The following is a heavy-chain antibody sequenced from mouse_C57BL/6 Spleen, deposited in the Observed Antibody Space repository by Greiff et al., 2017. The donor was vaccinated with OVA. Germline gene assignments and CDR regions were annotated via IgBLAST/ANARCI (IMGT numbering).Heavy chain of an antibody. V-gene: IGHV1-80*01. CDR2: IYPGAGDT. D-gene: IGHD2-2*01. CDR3: ARGRGSSTMVTTRGYYFDY. CDR1: GYAFSSYW. J-gene: IGHJ2*01. Sequence: QVQLQQSGAELVKPGASVKISCKASGYAFSSYWMNWVKQRPGKGLEWIGQIYPGAGDTNYNGKFKGKATLTTDKSSSTAYMQLSSLTSEDSAVYCCARGRGSSTMVTTRGYYFDYWGQGTTLTVSS.